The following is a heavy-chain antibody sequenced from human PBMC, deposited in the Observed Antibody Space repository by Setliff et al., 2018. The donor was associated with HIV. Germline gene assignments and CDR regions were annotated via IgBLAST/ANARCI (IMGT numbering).Heavy chain of an antibody. V-gene: IGHV2-26*01. D-gene: IGHD3-22*01. CDR2: IFSDGEE. CDR3: ARVAYFDSSAYYVFDD. Sequence: SGPTLVNPTETLTLTCTVSGFSVSNGKMGVSWFRQPPGKALEWLAHIFSDGEEYYSTSLKRRLTISTDTSKNQVVLSMTDMDPVGTATYFCARVAYFDSSAYYVFDDWGQGALVTVSS. CDR1: GFSVSNGKMG. J-gene: IGHJ4*02.